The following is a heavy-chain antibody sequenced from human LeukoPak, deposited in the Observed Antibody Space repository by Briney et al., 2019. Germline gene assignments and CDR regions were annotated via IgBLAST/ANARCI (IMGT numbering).Heavy chain of an antibody. J-gene: IGHJ4*02. D-gene: IGHD6-19*01. CDR3: AGSGGWYYFES. CDR2: IHGSGNT. CDR1: GGSISSYY. V-gene: IGHV4-59*08. Sequence: SEILSLTCTVSGGSISSYYWSWIRQPPGKGLEWIGYIHGSGNTDYNPSLKSRVTISVDTSKNQFSLKLSSVTAADTAVYYCAGSGGWYYFESWGQGTLATVSS.